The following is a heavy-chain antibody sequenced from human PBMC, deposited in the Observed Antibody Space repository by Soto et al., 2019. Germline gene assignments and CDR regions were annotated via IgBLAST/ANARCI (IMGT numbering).Heavy chain of an antibody. CDR2: ISGSGGGT. D-gene: IGHD6-6*01. Sequence: EVQLLESGGGLVEPGGSLRLSCAASGFTFSNYVMLWVRQIPGKGLEWVAVISGSGGGTYYADSVKGRFTISRDNSRDTLYLQMNRLRAEDTAVYYCAKHLAPQAVLAVAAQPFDPWGQGTLVTVSS. V-gene: IGHV3-23*01. J-gene: IGHJ5*02. CDR3: AKHLAPQAVLAVAAQPFDP. CDR1: GFTFSNYV.